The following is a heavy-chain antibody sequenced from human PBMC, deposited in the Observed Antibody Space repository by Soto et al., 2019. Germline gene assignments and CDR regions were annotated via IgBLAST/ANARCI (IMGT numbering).Heavy chain of an antibody. Sequence: EVQLLESGGGLVQPGGSLRLSCAVSGFSFSSHAMTWVRQAPGKGLEWVSGISGSGRYTYFADSVKGRFTISRDNSKNPLFLQMNVLRAEDTAIYYCAKDRTVADYYYYYGMDVWGQGTTVTVSS. J-gene: IGHJ6*02. CDR3: AKDRTVADYYYYYGMDV. V-gene: IGHV3-23*01. D-gene: IGHD6-19*01. CDR1: GFSFSSHA. CDR2: ISGSGRYT.